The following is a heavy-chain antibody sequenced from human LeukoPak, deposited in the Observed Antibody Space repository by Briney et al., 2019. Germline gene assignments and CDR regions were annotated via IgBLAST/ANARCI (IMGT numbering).Heavy chain of an antibody. J-gene: IGHJ3*02. CDR3: ARIDAFDI. Sequence: PGGSLRLSCAASGFTFSNYNMNGVRQAPGKGLEWVSYISSRGSYTYYADSVKGRFTISRDNAKNSLYLQMNSLRAEDTAVYYCARIDAFDIWGQGTMVTVSS. CDR2: ISSRGSYT. V-gene: IGHV3-21*06. CDR1: GFTFSNYN.